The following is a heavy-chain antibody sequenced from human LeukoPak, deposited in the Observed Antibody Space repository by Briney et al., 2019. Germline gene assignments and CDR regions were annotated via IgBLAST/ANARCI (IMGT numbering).Heavy chain of an antibody. D-gene: IGHD3-22*01. CDR1: GYTFTSYG. CDR3: AREEPYDSSGYYS. V-gene: IGHV1-18*01. CDR2: ISAYNGNT. J-gene: IGHJ4*02. Sequence: ASVKVSCKASGYTFTSYGISWVRQAPGQGLEWMGCISAYNGNTNYAQKLQGRVTMTTDTSASTAYMQLSSLRSDDTAVYYCAREEPYDSSGYYSWGQGTLVTVSS.